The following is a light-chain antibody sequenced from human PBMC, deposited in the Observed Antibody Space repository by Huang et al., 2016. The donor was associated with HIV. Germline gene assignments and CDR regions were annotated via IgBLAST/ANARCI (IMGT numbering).Light chain of an antibody. Sequence: EIVMTQSPATLSASPGERATLSCRASQSVSSNLAWYQQQPGQAPRLLIYGASTRATGSPARFSGSGSGTEFTLTISSLQSEDFAVYYCQQNNNWPPLFTFGPGTKVDIK. CDR1: QSVSSN. V-gene: IGKV3-15*01. J-gene: IGKJ3*01. CDR2: GAS. CDR3: QQNNNWPPLFT.